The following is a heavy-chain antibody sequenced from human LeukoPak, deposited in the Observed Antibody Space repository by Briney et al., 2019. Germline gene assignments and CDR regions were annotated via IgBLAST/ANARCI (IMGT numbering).Heavy chain of an antibody. CDR2: IHHRGTT. Sequence: SEPLSLTCIVSGGSISTNTYYWGWIRLPPGKGLEWIGEIHHRGTTYYNPSLKSRVTISVDTSNNQFSLKLSSVTAADTAVYYCAREVGPTYNWIDPGAREPWSPSPQ. CDR1: GGSISTNTYY. D-gene: IGHD1-26*01. CDR3: AREVGPTYNWIDP. J-gene: IGHJ5*02. V-gene: IGHV4-39*07.